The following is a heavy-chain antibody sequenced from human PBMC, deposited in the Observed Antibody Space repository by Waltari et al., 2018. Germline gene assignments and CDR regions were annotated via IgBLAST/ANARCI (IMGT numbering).Heavy chain of an antibody. V-gene: IGHV1-2*06. CDR2: INPKSGDT. Sequence: QVQLVQSGAEVKKSGASVTVSCQASGYPFTDFFLHWVRQAPGQGLEWMGRINPKSGDTSYAQRFQGRVTMTGDTSITTGYMELTGLRSDDTAIYYCARSGGGTTTFGVAEWGQGSLVTVSS. D-gene: IGHD3-3*01. J-gene: IGHJ4*02. CDR1: GYPFTDFF. CDR3: ARSGGGTTTFGVAE.